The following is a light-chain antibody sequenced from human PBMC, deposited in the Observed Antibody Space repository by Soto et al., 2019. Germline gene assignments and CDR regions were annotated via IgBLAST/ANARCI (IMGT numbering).Light chain of an antibody. CDR3: QERTDWPLT. CDR1: QSINRY. Sequence: EIVFTQSPATLSLSPGERVTLSCRASQSINRYLAWYQQKPGQAPRLLIYDASERATGVPARFSGSGSGTDFTLTISSLEPEDFAVYYCQERTDWPLTFGGGTKGDTK. V-gene: IGKV3-11*01. CDR2: DAS. J-gene: IGKJ4*01.